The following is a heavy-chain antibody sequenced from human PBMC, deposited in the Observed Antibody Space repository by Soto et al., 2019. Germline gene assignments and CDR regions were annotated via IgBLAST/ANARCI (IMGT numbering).Heavy chain of an antibody. CDR3: ARVGVATTFTT. D-gene: IGHD5-12*01. J-gene: IGHJ5*02. Sequence: QVQLQESGPGLVKPSGTLSLTCAVSGGSISSSNWWSWVRQPPGKGLEWIGEIYHSGSTNYNPSLTGRVAIAVAKSKNRFSLTLSSVTAADTAVSYCARVGVATTFTTWGQGTLVTVSS. V-gene: IGHV4-4*02. CDR1: GGSISSSNW. CDR2: IYHSGST.